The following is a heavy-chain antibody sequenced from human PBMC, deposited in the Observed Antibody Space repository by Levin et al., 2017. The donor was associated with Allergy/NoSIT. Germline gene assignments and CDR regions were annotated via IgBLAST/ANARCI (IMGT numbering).Heavy chain of an antibody. CDR2: ISAGGNYI. CDR1: GILFSSYD. CDR3: ASWAMYHYDSGAFDYFYYSIDV. Sequence: PGGSLRLSCAASGILFSSYDMNWVRQAPGKGLEWVSSISAGGNYIYYADSVKGRFTISRANAKNSLFLQMNSLRAEDTAVYYCASWAMYHYDSGAFDYFYYSIDVWGHGTTVTVSS. D-gene: IGHD3-22*01. J-gene: IGHJ6*02. V-gene: IGHV3-21*01.